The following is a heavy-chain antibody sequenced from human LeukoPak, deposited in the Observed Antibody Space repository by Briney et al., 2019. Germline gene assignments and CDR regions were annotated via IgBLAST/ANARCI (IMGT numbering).Heavy chain of an antibody. CDR2: ITSSSSSI. V-gene: IGHV3-48*02. J-gene: IGHJ3*02. D-gene: IGHD1-26*01. CDR3: ASWVVGAKTHGFEI. CDR1: GFTFSTYS. Sequence: GGSLRLSCAASGFTFSTYSMNWVRQAPGKGLEWVSYITSSSSSIYYADSVKGRFTISRDNAKNSLYLQMNSLGDEDTAVYYCASWVVGAKTHGFEIWGQGTMVTVSS.